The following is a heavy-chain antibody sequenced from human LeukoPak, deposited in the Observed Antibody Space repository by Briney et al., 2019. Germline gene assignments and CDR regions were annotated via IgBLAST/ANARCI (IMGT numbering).Heavy chain of an antibody. CDR1: GFTFSSYG. J-gene: IGHJ3*02. CDR2: ISSSSSYI. Sequence: GGSLRLSCAASGFTFSSYGMHWVRQAPGKGLEWVSSISSSSSYIYYADSVKGRFTISRDNAKNSLYLQMNSLRAEDTAVYYCASASDPAIDAFDIWGQGTMVTVSS. CDR3: ASASDPAIDAFDI. D-gene: IGHD2-2*01. V-gene: IGHV3-21*01.